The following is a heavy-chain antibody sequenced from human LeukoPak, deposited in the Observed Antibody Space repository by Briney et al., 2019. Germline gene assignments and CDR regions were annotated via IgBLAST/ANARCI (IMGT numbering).Heavy chain of an antibody. Sequence: GASVKVSCKASGYTFTSYDINWVRQATGQGLEWMGWMNPNSGNTGYAQKFQGRVTMTRNTSISTAYMELSSLRSEDTAVYYCARPKKDFWSGRFYFYYALGVWGQGTTVTVSS. V-gene: IGHV1-8*01. CDR2: MNPNSGNT. CDR3: ARPKKDFWSGRFYFYYALGV. J-gene: IGHJ6*02. D-gene: IGHD3-3*01. CDR1: GYTFTSYD.